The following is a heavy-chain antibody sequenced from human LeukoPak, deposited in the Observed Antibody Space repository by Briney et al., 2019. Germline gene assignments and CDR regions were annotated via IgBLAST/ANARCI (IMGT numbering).Heavy chain of an antibody. Sequence: SETLSLTCTVSGGSISSSSYYWGWIRQPPGKGLEWIGSIYYSGSTYYNPSLKSRVTISVDTSKNQFSLRLNSVTAADTAVYYCARDGYNPVAFDIWGQGTMVTVSS. CDR3: ARDGYNPVAFDI. CDR1: GGSISSSSYY. CDR2: IYYSGST. V-gene: IGHV4-39*07. J-gene: IGHJ3*02. D-gene: IGHD5-24*01.